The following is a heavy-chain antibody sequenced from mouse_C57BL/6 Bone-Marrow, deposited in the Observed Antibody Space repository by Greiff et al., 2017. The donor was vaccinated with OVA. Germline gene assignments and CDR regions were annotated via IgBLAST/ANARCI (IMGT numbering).Heavy chain of an antibody. CDR2: IYPGSGNT. D-gene: IGHD3-1*01. CDR3: ARGGDSAWFAY. J-gene: IGHJ3*01. CDR1: GYTFTDYY. Sequence: QVQLKESGAELVRPGASVKLSCKASGYTFTDYYINWVKQRPGQGLEWIARIYPGSGNTYYNEKFKGKATLTAEKSSSTAYMQLSSLTSEDSAVYFCARGGDSAWFAYWGQGTLVTVSA. V-gene: IGHV1-76*01.